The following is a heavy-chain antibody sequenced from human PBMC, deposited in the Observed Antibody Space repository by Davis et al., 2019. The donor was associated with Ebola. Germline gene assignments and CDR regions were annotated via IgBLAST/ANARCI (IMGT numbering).Heavy chain of an antibody. D-gene: IGHD3-3*01. CDR2: ISGIGGSA. J-gene: IGHJ4*02. Sequence: GESLKISCAASGLTFSSYAMSWVRQAPGRGLEWVSGISGIGGSAYYADSVKGRLTISRDNSKNTLYLQMHSLRGEDTAVYYRAGGDFWSGQFDYWGQGTLVTISS. V-gene: IGHV3-23*01. CDR3: AGGDFWSGQFDY. CDR1: GLTFSSYA.